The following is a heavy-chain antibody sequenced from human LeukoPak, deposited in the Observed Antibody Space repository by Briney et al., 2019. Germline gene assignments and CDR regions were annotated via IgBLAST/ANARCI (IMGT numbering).Heavy chain of an antibody. V-gene: IGHV4-4*02. CDR3: ARRGFWSGLYYFDY. Sequence: SWTLSLTCAVCCGSISSSNCWSWVRQRQGNGLEWIGEIYHSGSTNYTPSLKSRVTISVDKSKNQFSLKLSSVTAADTAVYYCARRGFWSGLYYFDYWGQGTLVTVSS. CDR2: IYHSGST. J-gene: IGHJ4*02. CDR1: CGSISSSNC. D-gene: IGHD3-3*01.